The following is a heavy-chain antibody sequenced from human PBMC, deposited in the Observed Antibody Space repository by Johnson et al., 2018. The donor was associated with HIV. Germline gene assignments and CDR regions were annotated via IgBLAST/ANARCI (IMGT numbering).Heavy chain of an antibody. Sequence: QVQLVESGGGLVKPGGSLRLSCAASGFIFSDYYMSWIRQAPGKGLEWVSYISSSGSTIYYADSVKGRFTISRDNAKNSLYLQMNSLRADDTALYYCARDLTVADIGHYAFDIWGQGTLVTVSS. CDR3: ARDLTVADIGHYAFDI. V-gene: IGHV3-11*01. CDR1: GFIFSDYY. D-gene: IGHD6-19*01. CDR2: ISSSGSTI. J-gene: IGHJ3*02.